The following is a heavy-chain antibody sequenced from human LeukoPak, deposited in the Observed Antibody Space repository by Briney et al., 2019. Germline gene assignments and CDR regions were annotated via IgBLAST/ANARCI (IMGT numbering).Heavy chain of an antibody. D-gene: IGHD4-11*01. Sequence: GGSLRLSCAASGITVSSNYMSWVRQAPGKGLEWVSAMYSGGNTYYADSVKGRFTISRDKSKNTLYLQMNSLRAEDTAVYYCARGIGSTVFFDHWGQGTLVTVSS. CDR2: MYSGGNT. CDR1: GITVSSNY. V-gene: IGHV3-53*01. J-gene: IGHJ4*02. CDR3: ARGIGSTVFFDH.